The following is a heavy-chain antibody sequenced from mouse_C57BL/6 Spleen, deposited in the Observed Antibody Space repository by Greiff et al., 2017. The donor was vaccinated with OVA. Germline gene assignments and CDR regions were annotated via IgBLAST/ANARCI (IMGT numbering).Heavy chain of an antibody. CDR3: ARAWDYYDGSPYAMDY. CDR1: GYAFTNYL. J-gene: IGHJ4*01. V-gene: IGHV1-54*01. D-gene: IGHD2-3*01. Sequence: VKLVESGAELVRPGTSVQVSCKASGYAFTNYLIEWVKQRPGQGLEWIGVINPGSGGTKYNEKFKGKATLNADKSSSTAYMQLSSLTSEDSAVYFCARAWDYYDGSPYAMDYWGQGTSVTVSS. CDR2: INPGSGGT.